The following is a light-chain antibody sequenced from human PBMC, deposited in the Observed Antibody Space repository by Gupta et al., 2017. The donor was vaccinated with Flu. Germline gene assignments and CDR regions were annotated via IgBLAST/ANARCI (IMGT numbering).Light chain of an antibody. Sequence: VTPRQPASISSKSSQSLVHSDRRTYLYWYQQKPGQPPQLLIHDVSNRDSGVPDRFSGGGSGTDFTLKISRVEAEDVGIYYCKQAVEVTVTFGGGTKVEVK. CDR1: QSLVHSDRRTY. CDR3: KQAVEVTVT. J-gene: IGKJ4*01. V-gene: IGKV2D-29*01. CDR2: DVS.